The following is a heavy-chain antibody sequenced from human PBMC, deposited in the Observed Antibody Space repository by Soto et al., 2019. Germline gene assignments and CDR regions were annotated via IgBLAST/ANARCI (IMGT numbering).Heavy chain of an antibody. V-gene: IGHV4-61*01. CDR1: GGSVRGGYYY. CDR2: IDYSGST. Sequence: SETLSLTCTVSGGSVRGGYYYWSWIRQPPGKGLEWIGYIDYSGSTNYNPSLKSRVTMSIDTSKNQFSLKLSSVTAADTAVYYCARGYYYDSSGYHYFDYWGQGTLVTVSS. D-gene: IGHD3-22*01. J-gene: IGHJ4*02. CDR3: ARGYYYDSSGYHYFDY.